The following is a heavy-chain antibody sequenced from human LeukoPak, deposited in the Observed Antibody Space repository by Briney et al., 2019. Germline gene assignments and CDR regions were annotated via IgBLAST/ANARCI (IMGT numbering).Heavy chain of an antibody. CDR3: ARGVAGPYYYYYMDV. Sequence: ASVKVSCKASGYTFTDYYMHWVRQAPGQGLEWMGWINPNSGGTNYAQKFQGRVTMTRDTSISTAYMELSRLTSDDTAVCYCARGVAGPYYYYYMDVWGRGTTVTVSS. V-gene: IGHV1-2*02. CDR1: GYTFTDYY. J-gene: IGHJ6*03. D-gene: IGHD6-19*01. CDR2: INPNSGGT.